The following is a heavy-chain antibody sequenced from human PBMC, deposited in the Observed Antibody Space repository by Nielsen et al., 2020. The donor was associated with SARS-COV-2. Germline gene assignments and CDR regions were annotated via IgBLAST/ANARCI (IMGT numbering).Heavy chain of an antibody. CDR2: IYPGDSDT. V-gene: IGHV5-51*01. CDR3: ARLDDFWSGHRYFDY. D-gene: IGHD3-3*01. J-gene: IGHJ4*02. CDR1: GYSFTSYW. Sequence: GESLKISCKGSGYSFTSYWIGWVRQMPGKGLEWMGIIYPGDSDTRYSPSFQGQVTISADKSISTAYLQWSSLKASDTAMYYCARLDDFWSGHRYFDYWGQGTLVTVSS.